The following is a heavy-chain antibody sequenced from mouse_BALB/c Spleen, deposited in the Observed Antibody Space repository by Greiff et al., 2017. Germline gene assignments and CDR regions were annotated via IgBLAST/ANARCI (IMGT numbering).Heavy chain of an antibody. V-gene: IGHV14-3*02. D-gene: IGHD2-12*01. CDR2: IDPANGNT. Sequence: EVKLVESGAELVKPGASVKLSCTASGFNIKDTYMHWVKQRPEQGLEWIGRIDPANGNTKYDPKFQGKATITADTSSNTAYLQLSSLTSEDTAVYYCARGNDGAWFAYWGQGTLVTVSA. J-gene: IGHJ3*01. CDR1: GFNIKDTY. CDR3: ARGNDGAWFAY.